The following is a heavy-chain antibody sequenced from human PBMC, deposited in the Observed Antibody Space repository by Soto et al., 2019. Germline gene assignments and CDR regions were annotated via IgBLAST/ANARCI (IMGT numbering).Heavy chain of an antibody. CDR3: VRQGFGRLHGLVDV. CDR2: IDSSGGT. V-gene: IGHV4-59*08. CDR1: DDSSSSYK. Sequence: QVQLQESGPGLVKPSETLSLTCTVSDDSSSSYKWSWIRQPPGRRLERIGYIDSSGGTSYNPSLQSRVTIAVDTSTKQFSLKLSSVTAADTAVYYCVRQGFGRLHGLVDVWGQGTTVTVSS. D-gene: IGHD3-10*01. J-gene: IGHJ6*02.